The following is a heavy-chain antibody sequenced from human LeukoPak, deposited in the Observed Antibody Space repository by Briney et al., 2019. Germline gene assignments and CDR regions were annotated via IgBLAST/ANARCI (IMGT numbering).Heavy chain of an antibody. Sequence: ASVKVSCKASGGTFSSYAISWVRQAPGQGLEWMGGIIPIFGTANYAQKFQGRVTITADKSTSTAYMELSSLRSEDTALYYCARAHDFWNYYFDYWGQGTLVTVSS. CDR2: IIPIFGTA. D-gene: IGHD3-3*01. CDR1: GGTFSSYA. V-gene: IGHV1-69*06. J-gene: IGHJ4*02. CDR3: ARAHDFWNYYFDY.